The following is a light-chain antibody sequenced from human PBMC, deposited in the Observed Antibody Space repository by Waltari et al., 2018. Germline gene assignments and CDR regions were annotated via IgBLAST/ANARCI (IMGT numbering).Light chain of an antibody. CDR1: QSISNY. CDR2: DAS. Sequence: IVLTQSPATLSLSPGERATLSCRASQSISNYLAWYQQKPGQAPRLLISDASNRATGIPTRFSGSGSGTDFALTISSLGPEDCAVYYCQQRYSWPLTFGGGTKVEIK. V-gene: IGKV3-11*01. CDR3: QQRYSWPLT. J-gene: IGKJ4*01.